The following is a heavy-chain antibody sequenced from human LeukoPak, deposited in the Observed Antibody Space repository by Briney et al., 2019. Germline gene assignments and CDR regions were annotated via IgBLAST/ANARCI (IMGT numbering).Heavy chain of an antibody. CDR1: GFTFSSYS. Sequence: GGSLRLSCAASGFTFSSYSMNWVRQAPGKGLEWVSYISSSSSTIYYADSVKGRFTISRDNAKNSLYLQMNSLRAEDTAVYYCAKDQGVIKYYFDYWGQGTLVTVSS. CDR3: AKDQGVIKYYFDY. J-gene: IGHJ4*02. CDR2: ISSSSSTI. V-gene: IGHV3-48*01. D-gene: IGHD3-10*01.